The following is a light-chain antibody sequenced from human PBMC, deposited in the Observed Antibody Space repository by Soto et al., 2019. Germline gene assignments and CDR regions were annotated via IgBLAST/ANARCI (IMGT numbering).Light chain of an antibody. V-gene: IGKV1-13*02. J-gene: IGKJ5*01. Sequence: AIQLTQSPSSLSASVGDRVTITCRASQGISSALAWYQQKPGKAPKLLIYDASSLESGGPSRCSGSGSGTYFTLTISSLQPEDFATYYCQQFNSYPITFGHGTRLEIK. CDR2: DAS. CDR1: QGISSA. CDR3: QQFNSYPIT.